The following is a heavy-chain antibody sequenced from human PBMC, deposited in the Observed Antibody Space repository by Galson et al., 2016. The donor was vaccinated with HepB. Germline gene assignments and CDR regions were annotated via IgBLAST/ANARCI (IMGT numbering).Heavy chain of an antibody. CDR2: ISDDGRKK. CDR1: GFTFSSYA. Sequence: SLRLSCAASGFTFSSYAMHWVRQAPGQGLEWVALISDDGRKKYYEYSVKGRITITRDNSKNTLDLQMNSLRAEDTAVYYCAREGEYCGGDCYSGYFQYWGQGTLVTVSS. J-gene: IGHJ1*01. CDR3: AREGEYCGGDCYSGYFQY. V-gene: IGHV3-30*04. D-gene: IGHD2-21*01.